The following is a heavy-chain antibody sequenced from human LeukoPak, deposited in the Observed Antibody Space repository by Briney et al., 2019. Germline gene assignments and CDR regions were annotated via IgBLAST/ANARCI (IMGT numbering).Heavy chain of an antibody. CDR3: AKLPAAINYYYYYYMDV. V-gene: IGHV3-30*02. CDR1: GFTFSSYG. Sequence: GGSLRLPCAASGFTFSSYGMHWVRQAPGKGLEWVAFIRYDGSNKYYADSVKGRFTISRDNSKNTLYLLMNSLRAEDTAVYYCAKLPAAINYYYYYYMDVWGKGTTVTVSS. J-gene: IGHJ6*03. D-gene: IGHD2-2*01. CDR2: IRYDGSNK.